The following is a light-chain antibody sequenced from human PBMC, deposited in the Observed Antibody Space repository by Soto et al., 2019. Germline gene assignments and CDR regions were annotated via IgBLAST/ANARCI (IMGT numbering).Light chain of an antibody. CDR3: QKHNSAPLF. J-gene: IGKJ3*01. V-gene: IGKV1-27*01. CDR2: ATS. Sequence: DIQMTQSLSSLSASVGDRVTITCRASQGINHYLAWFQQKPGKVPKLLIYATSTLQSGVPSRFSGSGFGTDFTLTISSLQPEDVATYYCQKHNSAPLFFGPGTKVEIK. CDR1: QGINHY.